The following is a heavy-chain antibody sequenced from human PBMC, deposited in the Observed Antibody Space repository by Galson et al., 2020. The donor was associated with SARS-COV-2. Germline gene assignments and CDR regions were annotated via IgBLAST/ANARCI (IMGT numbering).Heavy chain of an antibody. CDR3: ARRRSGILATNIDY. V-gene: IGHV4-39*01. CDR1: GGSISSSSYY. Sequence: ASETLSLTCTVSGGSISSSSYYWGWIRQPPGKGLEWIGSIYYSGSTYYNPSLKSRVTISVDTSKNQFSLKLSSVTAADTAVYYCARRRSGILATNIDYWGQGTLVTVSS. D-gene: IGHD1-26*01. CDR2: IYYSGST. J-gene: IGHJ4*02.